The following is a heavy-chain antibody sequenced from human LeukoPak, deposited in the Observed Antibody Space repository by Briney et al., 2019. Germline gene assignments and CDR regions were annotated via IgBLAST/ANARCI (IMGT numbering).Heavy chain of an antibody. CDR3: ARAMASAGQYYFDF. D-gene: IGHD6-13*01. Sequence: KPSETLSLTCAVYGGSFSAYYWSWIRQPPGKGLEWIGEINHSGSTNYNPSLKSRVNISVDTSKNQFSLKLSSVTAADTAVYYCARAMASAGQYYFDFWGQGTLVTVSS. V-gene: IGHV4-34*01. J-gene: IGHJ4*02. CDR1: GGSFSAYY. CDR2: INHSGST.